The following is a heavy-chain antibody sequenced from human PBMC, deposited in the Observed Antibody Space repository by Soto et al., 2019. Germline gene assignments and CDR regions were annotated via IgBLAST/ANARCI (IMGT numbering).Heavy chain of an antibody. J-gene: IGHJ4*02. Sequence: GGSLRLSCAASGFTFSSYAMSWVRQAPGKGLEWVSAISGSGGSTYYADSVKGRFTISRDNSKNTLYLQMNSLRAEDTAVYYCLHGDSWRSFDYWGQGTLVTVSS. CDR1: GFTFSSYA. V-gene: IGHV3-23*01. CDR3: LHGDSWRSFDY. D-gene: IGHD3-16*01. CDR2: ISGSGGST.